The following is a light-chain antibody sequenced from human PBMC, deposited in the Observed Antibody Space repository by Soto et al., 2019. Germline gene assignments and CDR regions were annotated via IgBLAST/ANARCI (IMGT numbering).Light chain of an antibody. V-gene: IGKV3-11*01. CDR3: QQRSNWPPYT. Sequence: EIVLTQSPATLSLSPGERATLSCRASQSVSSYLAWYQQKPGQAPRLLIYDASNRATGIPARFSGSGSATDFTLTISSLEPEDFAVYYCQQRSNWPPYTFVQGTKLEIK. J-gene: IGKJ2*01. CDR2: DAS. CDR1: QSVSSY.